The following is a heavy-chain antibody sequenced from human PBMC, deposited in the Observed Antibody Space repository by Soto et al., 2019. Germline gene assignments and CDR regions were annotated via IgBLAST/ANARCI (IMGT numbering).Heavy chain of an antibody. CDR3: VKRSIVPLNWFDP. J-gene: IGHJ5*02. CDR2: IYHTGTT. Sequence: LXLTFGVWCASISIRNWWSWVRQSPTKGLEWIGEIYHTGTTNYNPSLKSRVTLSVDKSKNQFSLTLTSVTAADTAVYYCVKRSIVPLNWFDPWGQGTLVTVSS. CDR1: CASISIRNW. V-gene: IGHV4-4*02. D-gene: IGHD2-8*01.